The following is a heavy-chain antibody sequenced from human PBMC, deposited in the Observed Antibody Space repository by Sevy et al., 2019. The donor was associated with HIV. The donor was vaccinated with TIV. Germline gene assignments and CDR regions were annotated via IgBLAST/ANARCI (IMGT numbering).Heavy chain of an antibody. D-gene: IGHD6-6*01. CDR2: ISSSSSTI. CDR1: GFTFSSYS. J-gene: IGHJ4*02. Sequence: GGSLRLSCAASGFTFSSYSMNWVRQAPGKGLEWVSYISSSSSTIYYADSVKGRFTISRDNAKNSLYLQMNSLRDEDTAVYYCTRDGGIAARTGGFYFDYWGQGTLVTVSS. CDR3: TRDGGIAARTGGFYFDY. V-gene: IGHV3-48*02.